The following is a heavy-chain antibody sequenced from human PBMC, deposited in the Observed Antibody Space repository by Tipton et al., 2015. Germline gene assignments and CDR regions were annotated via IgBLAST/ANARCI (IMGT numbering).Heavy chain of an antibody. J-gene: IGHJ5*02. CDR1: GASLSGGTYY. CDR3: ARCSDYYDSSGFWYNWFDP. CDR2: IYHSGNT. Sequence: TLSLTCTVSGASLSGGTYYWSWIRQPPGKALEWIGYIYHSGNTYYNPSLESRVTIPVDTSKNQFFLKLSSVTAADTAFYYCARCSDYYDSSGFWYNWFDPWGQGTLVTVSS. D-gene: IGHD3-22*01. V-gene: IGHV4-61*01.